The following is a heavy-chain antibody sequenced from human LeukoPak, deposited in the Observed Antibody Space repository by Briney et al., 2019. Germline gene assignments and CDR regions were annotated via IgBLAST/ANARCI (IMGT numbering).Heavy chain of an antibody. CDR1: GGSVRSDSYY. CDR2: VYYSGST. J-gene: IGHJ3*01. V-gene: IGHV4-61*01. Sequence: SETLSLTCTVSGGSVRSDSYYWSWIRQPPGKGLEWIGYVYYSGSTNYNPSLKSRVTISVDTSKNQFSLKLRSVTAADTAVYYCVREAATDYYDSSGYYRQTEVFDAWGQGTMVTVSS. D-gene: IGHD3-22*01. CDR3: VREAATDYYDSSGYYRQTEVFDA.